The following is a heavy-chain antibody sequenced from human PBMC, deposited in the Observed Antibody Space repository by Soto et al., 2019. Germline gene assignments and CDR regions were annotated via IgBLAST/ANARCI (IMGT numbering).Heavy chain of an antibody. Sequence: QVQLQESGPGQVKPSQTLSLTCTVSGASISSGDHFWTWLRQPPGKGLEWIGYIYYSGGTYYNPSLKSRVAISVDPSKNQLSLTLTSVTAADTAVYYCAREEALIVVPTGGIDYSFDSWGQGTLVTVSS. J-gene: IGHJ4*02. CDR1: GASISSGDHF. CDR3: AREEALIVVPTGGIDYSFDS. D-gene: IGHD3-22*01. CDR2: IYYSGGT. V-gene: IGHV4-30-4*01.